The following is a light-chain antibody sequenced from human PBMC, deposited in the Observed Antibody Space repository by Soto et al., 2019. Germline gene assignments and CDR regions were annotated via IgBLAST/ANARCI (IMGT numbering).Light chain of an antibody. J-gene: IGLJ1*01. V-gene: IGLV2-14*01. Sequence: QSALTQPAPVSGSPGQSITISCTGTSSDVGGYNYVSWYQQHPGKAPKLTIYDVSNRPSGVSNRFSGSKSGNTASLTISGLQAEDEADYYCSSYTSSSTLLFGTGTKVTVL. CDR3: SSYTSSSTLL. CDR1: SSDVGGYNY. CDR2: DVS.